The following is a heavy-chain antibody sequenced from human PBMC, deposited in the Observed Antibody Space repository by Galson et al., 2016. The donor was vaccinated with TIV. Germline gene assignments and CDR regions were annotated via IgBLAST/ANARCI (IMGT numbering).Heavy chain of an antibody. CDR2: IYPRDSET. CDR1: GYNFTSHW. D-gene: IGHD2-15*01. Sequence: QSGAEVKKPGESLRISCKGSGYNFTSHWINWVRQMPGKGPEWMGVIYPRDSETKYSPSFQGQVTFTADKSINTAYLQWSSVRASDTATYYCSLPDSRMGYWGQGTLVTVSS. V-gene: IGHV5-51*01. J-gene: IGHJ4*02. CDR3: SLPDSRMGY.